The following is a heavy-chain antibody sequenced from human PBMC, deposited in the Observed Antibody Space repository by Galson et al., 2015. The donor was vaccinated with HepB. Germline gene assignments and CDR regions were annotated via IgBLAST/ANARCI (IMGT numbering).Heavy chain of an antibody. CDR1: GGSFSGYY. Sequence: ETLSLTCAVYGGSFSGYYWSWIRQPPGKGLEWIGEINHSGSTNYNPSLKSRVTISVDTSKNQFSLKLSSVTAADTAVYYCARVDRSSGWYLRGTFDYWGQGTLVTVSS. CDR2: INHSGST. CDR3: ARVDRSSGWYLRGTFDY. V-gene: IGHV4-34*01. D-gene: IGHD6-19*01. J-gene: IGHJ4*02.